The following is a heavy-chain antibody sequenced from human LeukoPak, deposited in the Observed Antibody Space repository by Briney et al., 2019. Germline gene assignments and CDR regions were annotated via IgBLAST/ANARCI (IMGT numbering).Heavy chain of an antibody. J-gene: IGHJ5*02. CDR1: GYAFTRHY. CDR2: SNPSGSST. D-gene: IGHD1-26*01. CDR3: ARDNSVGDYAWWFDP. V-gene: IGHV1-46*01. Sequence: ASVKVSCKASGYAFTRHYMHWVRQAPGQGLEWMGISNPSGSSTIYAQKFQGRVTMTRDMSTSTDYMELSSLRSEDTAVYYCARDNSVGDYAWWFDPWGQGTLVTVSS.